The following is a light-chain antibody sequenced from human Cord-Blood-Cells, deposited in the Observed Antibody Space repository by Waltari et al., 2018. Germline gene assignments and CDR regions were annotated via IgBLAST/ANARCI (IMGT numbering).Light chain of an antibody. J-gene: IGLJ3*02. Sequence: QSVLTQPPSVSGAPGQRVTIACTGSSSNIGAVSDVHWYQQLPGTAPKLLIYGNSNRPSGVPDRFSGSKSGTSASLAITGLQAEDDADYYCQSYDSSLSGWVFGGGTKLTVL. CDR3: QSYDSSLSGWV. CDR2: GNS. CDR1: SSNIGAVSD. V-gene: IGLV1-40*01.